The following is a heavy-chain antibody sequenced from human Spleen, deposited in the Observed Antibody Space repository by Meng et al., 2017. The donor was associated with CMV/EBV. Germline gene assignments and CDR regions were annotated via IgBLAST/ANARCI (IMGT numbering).Heavy chain of an antibody. D-gene: IGHD3-3*01. J-gene: IGHJ3*02. Sequence: ASVKVSCKASGYTFTGYYMHWVRQAPGQGLEWLGWINPNSGGTNYAQKFQGRVTMTRDTSISTAYMELSSLRPDDTAVYYCARDVGKGNYDFWSGHYGDAFDIWGQGTMVTVSS. CDR2: INPNSGGT. V-gene: IGHV1-2*02. CDR3: ARDVGKGNYDFWSGHYGDAFDI. CDR1: GYTFTGYY.